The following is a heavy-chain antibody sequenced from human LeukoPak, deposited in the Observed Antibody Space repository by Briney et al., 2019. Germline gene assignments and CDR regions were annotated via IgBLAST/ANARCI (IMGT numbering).Heavy chain of an antibody. CDR2: IYVTGT. CDR1: GGSVGTYY. D-gene: IGHD3-16*02. CDR3: ARHIGGGIEDMDV. V-gene: IGHV4-59*08. J-gene: IGHJ6*03. Sequence: PSETLSLTCTVSGGSVGTYYWSWVRQSPGTGLEWIGYIYVTGTRYNPYLQSRVTISVDRSRNQFFLKMTSVTAADTAVYYCARHIGGGIEDMDVWGRGTKVTVSS.